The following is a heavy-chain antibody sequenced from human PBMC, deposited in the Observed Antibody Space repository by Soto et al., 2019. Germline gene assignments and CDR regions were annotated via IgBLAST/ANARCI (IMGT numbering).Heavy chain of an antibody. V-gene: IGHV3-74*01. Sequence: EVQLVESGGGLFQPGGSLRLPCAASGFTFNKYWIHWVRQAPGQGLLWLSRIKYDATTTNYADSVKGRFSISRDNAKNTVYLQMSSLRGDDTAVYYCARGALGSYYFDYWGQGTLVTVSS. CDR1: GFTFNKYW. CDR2: IKYDATTT. J-gene: IGHJ4*02. D-gene: IGHD3-16*01. CDR3: ARGALGSYYFDY.